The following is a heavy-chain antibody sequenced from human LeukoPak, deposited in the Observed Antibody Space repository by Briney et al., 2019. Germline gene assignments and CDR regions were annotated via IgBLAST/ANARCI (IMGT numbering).Heavy chain of an antibody. D-gene: IGHD6-6*01. Sequence: ASVKVSCKASGYIFTDYFMHWVPRAPRHRREGMGWINPHSGVANSAQTLQGRVTMTRHTSISTAYMELNRLRSDDTAVYYCTRGSARTDLDVWGQGTTVTVS. J-gene: IGHJ6*02. CDR3: TRGSARTDLDV. CDR1: GYIFTDYF. CDR2: INPHSGVA. V-gene: IGHV1-2*02.